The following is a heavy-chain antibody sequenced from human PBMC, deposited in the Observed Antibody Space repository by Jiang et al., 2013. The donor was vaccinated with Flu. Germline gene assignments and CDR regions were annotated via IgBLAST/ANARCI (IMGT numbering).Heavy chain of an antibody. CDR1: GYIFTNYG. CDR2: ISAHNGNT. CDR3: ARDLLAQLKSAAGTLY. J-gene: IGHJ4*02. V-gene: IGHV1-18*01. Sequence: SGAEVKKPGASVKVSCKASGYIFTNYGISWVRQAPGQGLQWMGWISAHNGNTNYAQKLQGRVTMTTDTSTSTAYMELRSLRSDDTAVYYCARDLLAQLKSAAGTLYWGQGTLVTVSS. D-gene: IGHD6-13*01.